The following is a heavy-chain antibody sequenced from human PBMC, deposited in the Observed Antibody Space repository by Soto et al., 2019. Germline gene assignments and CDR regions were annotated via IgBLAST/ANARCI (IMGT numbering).Heavy chain of an antibody. CDR1: GFPFGGEW. V-gene: IGHV3-74*01. J-gene: IGHJ4*02. Sequence: EVLLVESGGGIVQPGGSLRLSCAASGFPFGGEWMHWVRQGPGKGLVWVSRMNKDGSIIAYADSVRGRFTISRDNAKSTLYLQMNNLRPEATALYICVRPSGDTPGWGQGTPVIVSS. CDR2: MNKDGSII. CDR3: VRPSGDTPG. D-gene: IGHD4-17*01.